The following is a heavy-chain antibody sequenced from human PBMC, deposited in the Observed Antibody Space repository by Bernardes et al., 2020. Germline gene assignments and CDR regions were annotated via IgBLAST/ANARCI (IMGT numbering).Heavy chain of an antibody. CDR1: GFTFSSYG. CDR2: ISYDGSNK. J-gene: IGHJ6*02. Sequence: VGSLRLSCAASGFTFSSYGMHWVRQAPGKGLEWVAVISYDGSNKYYADSVKGRFTISRDNSKNTLYLQMNSLRAEDTAVYYCAKDLLGAREWLFAGYYYYGMDVWGQGTTVTVSS. V-gene: IGHV3-30*18. D-gene: IGHD3-3*01. CDR3: AKDLLGAREWLFAGYYYYGMDV.